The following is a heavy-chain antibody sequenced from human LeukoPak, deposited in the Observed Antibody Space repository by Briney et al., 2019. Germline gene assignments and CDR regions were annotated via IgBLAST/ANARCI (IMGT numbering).Heavy chain of an antibody. Sequence: GGSLRLSCAASGFTFGSYSMKWVRQAPGKGLEWVSYISPSGSPTSYADSVRGRFTVSRDNARNLLYLQMNSLRAEDTAVYYCARGDDYGVSYWGQGTLVTVSS. CDR2: ISPSGSPT. V-gene: IGHV3-48*01. J-gene: IGHJ4*02. CDR3: ARGDDYGVSY. CDR1: GFTFGSYS. D-gene: IGHD4-17*01.